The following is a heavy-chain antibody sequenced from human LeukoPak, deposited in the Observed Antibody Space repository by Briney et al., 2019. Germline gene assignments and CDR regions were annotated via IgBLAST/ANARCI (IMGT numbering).Heavy chain of an antibody. Sequence: PSETLSLTCTVAGGSISSSSYYWGWIRQPPGKGLEWIASIYFNGNTYYNPSLKSRVTISADTSKNQFSLKVSSVTAADSAVYYCAGTITVAGTSFPYFDYWGQRALVIVSS. CDR1: GGSISSSSYY. CDR3: AGTITVAGTSFPYFDY. D-gene: IGHD6-19*01. J-gene: IGHJ4*02. V-gene: IGHV4-39*01. CDR2: IYFNGNT.